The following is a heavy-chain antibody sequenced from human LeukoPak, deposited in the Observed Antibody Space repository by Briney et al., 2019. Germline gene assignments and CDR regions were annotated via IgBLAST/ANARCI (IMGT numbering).Heavy chain of an antibody. CDR2: IYYSGST. CDR1: GGSISSYY. Sequence: SETLSLTCTVSGGSISSYYWSWIRQPPGKGLEWIGDIYYSGSTNYNPSLKSRVTISVDTSKNQFSLKLSSVTAADTAVYYCARGIRRTVTYYYDSSGYYADYWGQGTLVTVSS. J-gene: IGHJ4*02. CDR3: ARGIRRTVTYYYDSSGYYADY. V-gene: IGHV4-59*01. D-gene: IGHD3-22*01.